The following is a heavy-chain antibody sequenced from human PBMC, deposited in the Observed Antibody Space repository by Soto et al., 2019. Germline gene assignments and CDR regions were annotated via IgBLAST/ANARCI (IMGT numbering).Heavy chain of an antibody. CDR2: IWYDGSNK. Sequence: QPGGSLRLSCAASGFTFSSYGMHWVRQAPGKGLEWVAVIWYDGSNKYYADSVKGRFTISRDNSKNTLYLQMNSLRAEDTAVYYCAREETYYYDSSGYYPPGSPYYGMDVWGQGTTVTVSS. CDR3: AREETYYYDSSGYYPPGSPYYGMDV. J-gene: IGHJ6*02. D-gene: IGHD3-22*01. CDR1: GFTFSSYG. V-gene: IGHV3-33*01.